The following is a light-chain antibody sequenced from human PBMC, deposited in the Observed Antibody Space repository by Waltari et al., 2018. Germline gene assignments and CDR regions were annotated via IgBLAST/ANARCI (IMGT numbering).Light chain of an antibody. CDR1: QNIYTY. J-gene: IGKJ4*01. CDR2: DAS. Sequence: EIVLTQSPATLSLSAGERATLSCRASQNIYTYLAWYQQKPGQAPRLLIHDASIRATCTPARFSGSGSGTDFTLTISSLEPEDFAVYYCQQRVNWPSLTFGGGTRVEIK. CDR3: QQRVNWPSLT. V-gene: IGKV3-11*01.